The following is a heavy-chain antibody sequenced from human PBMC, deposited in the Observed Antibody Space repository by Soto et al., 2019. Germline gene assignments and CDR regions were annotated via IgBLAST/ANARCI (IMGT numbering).Heavy chain of an antibody. Sequence: GASVQVSYKASGYSFPTHGISWVRRAPAHGLEWMGWISAYNGDTHYAQKLQGRVTMTTDTSTSTAYRELRSRRSDDPAVYYCAMRGKGSSWNYYYYYGMDVWGQGTTVTVSS. D-gene: IGHD6-13*01. CDR2: ISAYNGDT. V-gene: IGHV1-18*04. CDR3: AMRGKGSSWNYYYYYGMDV. J-gene: IGHJ6*02. CDR1: GYSFPTHG.